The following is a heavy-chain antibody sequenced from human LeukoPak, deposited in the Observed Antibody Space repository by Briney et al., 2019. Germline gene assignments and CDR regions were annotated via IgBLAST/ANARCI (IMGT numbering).Heavy chain of an antibody. CDR1: GYTFTSYY. Sequence: GASVKVSCKASGYTFTSYYMHWVRQAPGQGLEWMGIINPSGGGTSYAQKFQGRVTITADKSTSTAYMDLSSLRSADTAVYYCAGGNLPLDAFDIWGQGTMVTVSS. D-gene: IGHD4-23*01. CDR2: INPSGGGT. J-gene: IGHJ3*02. CDR3: AGGNLPLDAFDI. V-gene: IGHV1-46*01.